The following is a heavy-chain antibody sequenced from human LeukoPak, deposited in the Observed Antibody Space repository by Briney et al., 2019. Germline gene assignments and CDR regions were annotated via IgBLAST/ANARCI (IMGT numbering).Heavy chain of an antibody. V-gene: IGHV3-53*01. CDR3: ARGRDGDYVNWYDP. Sequence: GGSLRLSCSVSGFTLTTAAMSWVRQTPGKGLEWVSVIYPVGTYYAESVKGRFSISRDNSKNTVYLQMNSLRADDTAVYYCARGRDGDYVNWYDPWGQGILVTVSS. D-gene: IGHD4-17*01. CDR2: IYPVGT. CDR1: GFTLTTAA. J-gene: IGHJ5*02.